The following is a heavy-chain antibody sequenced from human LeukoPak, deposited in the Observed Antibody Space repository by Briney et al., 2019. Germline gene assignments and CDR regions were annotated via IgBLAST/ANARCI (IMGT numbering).Heavy chain of an antibody. V-gene: IGHV4-34*01. CDR3: ARAQLWFKTLGY. D-gene: IGHD5-18*01. J-gene: IGHJ4*02. Sequence: SETLSLTCAVYGGSFSGYYWSWIRQPPGKGLEWIGEINHSGSTNYNPSLKSRVTISVDTSKNQFSLKLSSVTAADTAVYYCARAQLWFKTLGYWGQGTLVTVSP. CDR1: GGSFSGYY. CDR2: INHSGST.